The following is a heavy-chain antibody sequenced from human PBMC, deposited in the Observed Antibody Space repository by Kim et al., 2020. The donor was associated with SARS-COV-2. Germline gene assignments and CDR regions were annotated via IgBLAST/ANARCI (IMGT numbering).Heavy chain of an antibody. D-gene: IGHD6-19*01. CDR2: WYY. J-gene: IGHJ4*02. Sequence: WYYDYAVSLKSRIIINPDTSKNQFSLQLNSVTPDDTAVYYCARDLAGFDFWGQGTLLTVSS. V-gene: IGHV6-1*01. CDR3: ARDLAGFDF.